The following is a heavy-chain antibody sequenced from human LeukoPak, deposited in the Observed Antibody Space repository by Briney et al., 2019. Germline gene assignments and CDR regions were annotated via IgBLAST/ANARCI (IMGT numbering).Heavy chain of an antibody. Sequence: HPGGSLRLACVASGFTFDDYTMHWVGQAPGKGLEWVSLISWDGGITYYAGSVKGRFTISRDNNKKSLYLQMNSLRTEDTALYYCAKALGGTGDDWGQGTLVTVSS. CDR1: GFTFDDYT. CDR2: ISWDGGIT. J-gene: IGHJ4*02. V-gene: IGHV3-43*01. D-gene: IGHD1/OR15-1a*01. CDR3: AKALGGTGDD.